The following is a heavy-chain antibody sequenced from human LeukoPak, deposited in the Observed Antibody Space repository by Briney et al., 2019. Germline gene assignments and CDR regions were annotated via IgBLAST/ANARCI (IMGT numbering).Heavy chain of an antibody. CDR3: AGGEITMIVVVITDDAFDI. CDR1: GGSISSYY. J-gene: IGHJ3*02. D-gene: IGHD3-22*01. Sequence: PSETLSLTCTVSGGSISSYYWSWIRQPAGKGLEWIGRIYTSGSTNYNPSLKSRVTISVDTSKNQFSLKLSSVTAADTAVYYCAGGEITMIVVVITDDAFDIWGQGTMVTVSS. V-gene: IGHV4-4*07. CDR2: IYTSGST.